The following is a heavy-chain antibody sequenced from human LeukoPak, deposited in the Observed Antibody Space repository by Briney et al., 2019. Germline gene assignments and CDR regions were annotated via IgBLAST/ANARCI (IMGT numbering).Heavy chain of an antibody. V-gene: IGHV3-21*01. CDR3: ARDRDIVVVPAASAWNWFDP. Sequence: GGSLLLSCAASGFTFSSYNMNWVRPAPGKGLEWVSSISSSSSYIYYADSVKGRSAISRDNAKNSLYLQMNRLRAEDTAVYYCARDRDIVVVPAASAWNWFDPWGQGTLVTVSS. J-gene: IGHJ5*02. CDR1: GFTFSSYN. CDR2: ISSSSSYI. D-gene: IGHD2-2*01.